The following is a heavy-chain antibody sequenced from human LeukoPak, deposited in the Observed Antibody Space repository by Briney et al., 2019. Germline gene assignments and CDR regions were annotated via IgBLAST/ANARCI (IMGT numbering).Heavy chain of an antibody. Sequence: PGGSLRLSCAASGFTFSSYSMNWVRQAPGKGLEWVSSISSSRSYIYYADSVKGRFTISRDNAKNSLYLQMNSLRAEDTAVYYCATALGFDYWGQGTLVTVSS. CDR1: GFTFSSYS. D-gene: IGHD7-27*01. J-gene: IGHJ4*02. CDR3: ATALGFDY. CDR2: ISSSRSYI. V-gene: IGHV3-21*01.